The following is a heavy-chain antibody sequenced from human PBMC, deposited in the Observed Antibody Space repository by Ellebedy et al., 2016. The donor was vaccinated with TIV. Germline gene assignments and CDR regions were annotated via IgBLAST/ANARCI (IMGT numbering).Heavy chain of an antibody. J-gene: IGHJ4*02. CDR3: ARDRPDYGDAT. CDR2: IYGGGRT. CDR1: GFTVSSTY. Sequence: PGGSLRLSCAASGFTVSSTYMSWVRQAPGKGLEWVSVIYGGGRTDYTDSVKGRFSISRDNSKNMLYLQMNSLRAEDTAVYYCARDRPDYGDATWGQGTLVTVSS. D-gene: IGHD4-17*01. V-gene: IGHV3-53*01.